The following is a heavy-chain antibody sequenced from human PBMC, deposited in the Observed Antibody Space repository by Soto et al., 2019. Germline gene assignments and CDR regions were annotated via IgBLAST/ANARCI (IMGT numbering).Heavy chain of an antibody. CDR3: AGDQTPPFIAAAGNRNKNYYYYYGMDV. CDR1: GYTFTSYD. J-gene: IGHJ6*02. CDR2: MNPNSGNT. Sequence: ASVKVSCKASGYTFTSYDINWVRQATGQGLEWMGWMNPNSGNTGYAQKFQGRVTMTRNTSISTAYMELSSLRSEDTAVYYCAGDQTPPFIAAAGNRNKNYYYYYGMDVWGQGTTVTVSS. V-gene: IGHV1-8*01. D-gene: IGHD6-13*01.